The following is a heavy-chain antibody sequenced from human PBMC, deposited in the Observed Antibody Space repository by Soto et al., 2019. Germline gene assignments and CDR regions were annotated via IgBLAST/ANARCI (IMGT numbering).Heavy chain of an antibody. CDR1: GFTFNIYS. CDR2: IWYDGTQK. CDR3: ARSGGTTVTGLWHFDS. J-gene: IGHJ4*02. D-gene: IGHD4-17*01. Sequence: QVQLVESGVGVVQPGRSLRLSCETSGFTFNIYSMHWVRKPPGKGLEWLAAIWYDGTQKYYAESAKGRFTISRDNSKNTLYLEVNSLRAEDTAVYYCARSGGTTVTGLWHFDSWGQGTLVTVSS. V-gene: IGHV3-33*01.